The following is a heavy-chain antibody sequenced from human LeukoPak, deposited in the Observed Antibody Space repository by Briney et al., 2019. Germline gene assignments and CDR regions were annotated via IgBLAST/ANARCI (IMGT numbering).Heavy chain of an antibody. J-gene: IGHJ3*02. CDR3: ARDYYGSGSYYKGDAFDI. Sequence: GWSLRLSCAASGFAFSDYYMSWIRQAPGKGLEWVSYISSSGSTIYYADSVKGRFTISRDNAKNSLYLQMNSLRAEDTAVYYCARDYYGSGSYYKGDAFDIWGQGTMVTVSS. CDR2: ISSSGSTI. D-gene: IGHD3-10*01. CDR1: GFAFSDYY. V-gene: IGHV3-11*01.